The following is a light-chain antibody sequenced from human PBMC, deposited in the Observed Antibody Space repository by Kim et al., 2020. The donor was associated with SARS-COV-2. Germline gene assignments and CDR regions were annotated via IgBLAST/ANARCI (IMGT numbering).Light chain of an antibody. J-gene: IGKJ3*01. CDR3: HQYYRAPRT. CDR1: QSVLYSSNNKNY. V-gene: IGKV4-1*01. CDR2: WAS. Sequence: ATINCKSSQSVLYSSNNKNYLAWYQQKPGQPPKLLIYWASTRESGVPDRFGGSGSGTDFTLTISNLQAEDVAVYYCHQYYRAPRTFGPGTKVDIK.